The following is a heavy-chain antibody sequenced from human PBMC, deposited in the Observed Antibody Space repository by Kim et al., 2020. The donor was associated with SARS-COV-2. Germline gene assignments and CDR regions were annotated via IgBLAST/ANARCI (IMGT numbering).Heavy chain of an antibody. V-gene: IGHV4-34*01. Sequence: NYNPSLKSRVTISVDTSKNQFSLKLSSVTAADTAVYYCASSYCGGDCSSWGQGTLVTVSS. J-gene: IGHJ5*02. CDR3: ASSYCGGDCSS. D-gene: IGHD2-21*02.